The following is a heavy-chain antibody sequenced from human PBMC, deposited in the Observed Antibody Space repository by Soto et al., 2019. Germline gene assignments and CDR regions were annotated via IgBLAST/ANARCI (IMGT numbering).Heavy chain of an antibody. D-gene: IGHD6-13*01. Sequence: PSETLSLTCTVSGGSISSYYWSWIRQPPGKGLEWIGYIYYSGSTNYNPSLKSRVTISVDTSKNQFSLKLSSVTAADTAVYYCARYLAEDGTTEAYYYGMDVWGQGTKVT. CDR1: GGSISSYY. CDR2: IYYSGST. V-gene: IGHV4-59*01. J-gene: IGHJ6*02. CDR3: ARYLAEDGTTEAYYYGMDV.